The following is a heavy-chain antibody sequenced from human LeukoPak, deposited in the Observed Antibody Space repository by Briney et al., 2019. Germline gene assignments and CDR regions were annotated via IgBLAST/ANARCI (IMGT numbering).Heavy chain of an antibody. CDR1: GFTFDDYG. J-gene: IGHJ4*02. CDR3: ARDVLGEPNLFDY. CDR2: INWNGVST. Sequence: GGSLRLSCTTSGFTFDDYGLNWVRQTPHKGLEWVCGINWNGVSTNYADSVEGRFTISRDNAKNSLYLQMNSLRAEDTALYYCARDVLGEPNLFDYWGQGTLVTVSS. D-gene: IGHD3-16*01. V-gene: IGHV3-20*04.